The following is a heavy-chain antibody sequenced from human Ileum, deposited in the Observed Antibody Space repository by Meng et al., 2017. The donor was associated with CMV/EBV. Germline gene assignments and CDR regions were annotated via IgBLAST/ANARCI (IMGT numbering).Heavy chain of an antibody. D-gene: IGHD3-16*01. V-gene: IGHV3-7*01. J-gene: IGHJ4*02. CDR1: GFTFRSYW. CDR2: IKQDGSEK. CDR3: ARDLENGYASSIKDY. Sequence: GESLKISCAASGFTFRSYWMSWVRQAPGKGLEWVANIKQDGSEKYYVDSVKGRFTIFRGNAKNSLYLQMSSLRAEDTAVYYCARDLENGYASSIKDYWGQGTLVTVSS.